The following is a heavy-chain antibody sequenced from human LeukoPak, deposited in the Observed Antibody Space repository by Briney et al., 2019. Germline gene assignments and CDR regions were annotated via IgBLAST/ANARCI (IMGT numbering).Heavy chain of an antibody. J-gene: IGHJ4*02. CDR2: IYYSGST. Sequence: PSETLSLTCTVSGGSISSGGYYWSWIRQHPGKGLEWIGYIYYSGSTYYNPSLKSRVTISLDTSKNQFSLKLSSVTAADTAVYYCARGDCSSTSCYPDGAFDYWGQGTLVTVSS. CDR3: ARGDCSSTSCYPDGAFDY. V-gene: IGHV4-31*03. D-gene: IGHD2-2*01. CDR1: GGSISSGGYY.